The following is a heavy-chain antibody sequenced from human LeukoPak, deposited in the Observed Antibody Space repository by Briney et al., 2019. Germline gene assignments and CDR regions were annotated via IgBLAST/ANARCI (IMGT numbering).Heavy chain of an antibody. CDR2: ISYDGSNK. CDR3: ARGGVAMAVPVVC. V-gene: IGHV3-30*09. CDR1: GFTFSSYA. D-gene: IGHD6-19*01. J-gene: IGHJ4*02. Sequence: GGSLRLSCAASGFTFSSYAMHWVRQAPGKGLEWVAVISYDGSNKYYADSVKGRFAISRDNSKNTLYLQMNSLRAEDTAVYYCARGGVAMAVPVVCWGQGTLVTVSS.